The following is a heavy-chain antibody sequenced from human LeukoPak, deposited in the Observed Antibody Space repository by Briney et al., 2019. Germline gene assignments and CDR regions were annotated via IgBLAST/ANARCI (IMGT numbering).Heavy chain of an antibody. CDR2: IIPIFGTT. CDR1: GYTFTSYA. CDR3: ARDASSYGGKSWGEGY. D-gene: IGHD4-17*01. Sequence: LVKVSCKASGYTFTSYAMNWVRQAPGQGLEWVGGIIPIFGTTKYAQKFQGRATITAGASATTAYMELVSLTSGDTAVYYCARDASSYGGKSWGEGYWGQGTRVTVSS. J-gene: IGHJ4*02. V-gene: IGHV1-69*13.